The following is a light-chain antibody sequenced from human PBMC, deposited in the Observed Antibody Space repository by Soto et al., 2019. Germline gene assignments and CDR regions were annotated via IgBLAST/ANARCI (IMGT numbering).Light chain of an antibody. J-gene: IGKJ1*01. V-gene: IGKV1-5*03. CDR2: QAS. Sequence: GDRVTITCQASQDVGKYLTWYQQRPGKAPNLLIYQASRLESGVPSRFSGSGSGTEFTLTISSLQPDDFATYYCQQHQTYSTFGQGTKVDIK. CDR1: QDVGKY. CDR3: QQHQTYST.